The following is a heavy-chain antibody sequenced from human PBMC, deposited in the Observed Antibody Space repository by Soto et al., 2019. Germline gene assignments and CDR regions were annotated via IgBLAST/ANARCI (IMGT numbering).Heavy chain of an antibody. D-gene: IGHD6-19*01. J-gene: IGHJ6*02. Sequence: QMQLVESGGGVVQPGGSLRLSCAASGFTFNYYPMHWVRQAPGKGLEWVAVVSFAGSNKYYADSVKGRFTISKDNSKNPLYLQMNSLRREDTAVYYCARLPGPLVAVLYIYPLDGREAMADVDVWGQGTTVTVSS. CDR1: GFTFNYYP. CDR3: ARLPGPLVAVLYIYPLDGREAMADVDV. V-gene: IGHV3-30-3*01. CDR2: VSFAGSNK.